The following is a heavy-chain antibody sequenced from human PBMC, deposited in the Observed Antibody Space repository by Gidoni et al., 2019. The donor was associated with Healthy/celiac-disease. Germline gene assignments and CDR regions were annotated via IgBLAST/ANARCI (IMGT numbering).Heavy chain of an antibody. CDR2: ISSSSSYI. CDR3: ARDLDYYDSSVSYYGMDV. Sequence: EVQLVESGGGLVKPGGSLRLSGAASGFTFSSYSMNWVRQAPGKGLEWVSSISSSSSYIYYADSVKGRFTISSDNAKHSLYLQMNSLRAEDTAVYYCARDLDYYDSSVSYYGMDVWGQGTTVTVSS. D-gene: IGHD3-22*01. V-gene: IGHV3-21*01. J-gene: IGHJ6*02. CDR1: GFTFSSYS.